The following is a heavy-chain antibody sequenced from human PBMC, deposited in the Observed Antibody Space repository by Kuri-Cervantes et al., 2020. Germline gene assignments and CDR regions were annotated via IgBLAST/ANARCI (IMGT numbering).Heavy chain of an antibody. Sequence: SVKVSCKAPGGTFSSYAISWVRQAPGQGLEWMGGIIPIFGTANYAQKFQGRVTITTDESTSTAYMELSSLRSEDTAVYYCASPLIAAAGAYWYFDLWGRGTLVTVSS. D-gene: IGHD6-13*01. V-gene: IGHV1-69*05. CDR3: ASPLIAAAGAYWYFDL. CDR1: GGTFSSYA. J-gene: IGHJ2*01. CDR2: IIPIFGTA.